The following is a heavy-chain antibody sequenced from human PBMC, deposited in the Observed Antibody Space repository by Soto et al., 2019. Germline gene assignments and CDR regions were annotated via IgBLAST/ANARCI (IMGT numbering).Heavy chain of an antibody. D-gene: IGHD6-19*01. CDR3: AKGGRQWLVTSDFNY. Sequence: VQLVESGGGVVQPGRSLRLSCAASGFTFSDYAMHWVRQAPGKGLEWVAVVSHDGRNTHYADSVKGRFTITRDSSKNTISLEMTSRRAADTAVDYCAKGGRQWLVTSDFNYWGQGALVTVSS. J-gene: IGHJ4*02. V-gene: IGHV3-30*18. CDR2: VSHDGRNT. CDR1: GFTFSDYA.